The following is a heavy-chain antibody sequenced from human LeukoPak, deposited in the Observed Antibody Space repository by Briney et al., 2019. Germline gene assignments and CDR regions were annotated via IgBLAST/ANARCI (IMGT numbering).Heavy chain of an antibody. CDR3: ARGSPMHDYIVVVPAAGSAFDI. Sequence: GGSLRLSCAASGFTFSDYYMSWIRQAPGKGLEWVSYISSSSSYTNYADSVEGRFTISRDNAKNSLYLQMNSLRAEDTAVYYCARGSPMHDYIVVVPAAGSAFDIWGQGTMVTVSS. CDR1: GFTFSDYY. V-gene: IGHV3-11*06. D-gene: IGHD2-2*01. J-gene: IGHJ3*02. CDR2: ISSSSSYT.